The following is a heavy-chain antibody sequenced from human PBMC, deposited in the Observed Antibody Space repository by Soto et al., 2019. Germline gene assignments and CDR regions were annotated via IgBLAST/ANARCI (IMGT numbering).Heavy chain of an antibody. J-gene: IGHJ6*03. Sequence: ASVKVSCKASGYTFTSYDINWVQQATGQGLEWMGWMNPNSGNTGYAQKFQGRVTMTRNTSISTAYMELSSLTSEDTAVYYCARCFGDYVDYYQTYMDVWGKGTTVTVSS. CDR1: GYTFTSYD. V-gene: IGHV1-8*01. CDR2: MNPNSGNT. CDR3: ARCFGDYVDYYQTYMDV. D-gene: IGHD4-17*01.